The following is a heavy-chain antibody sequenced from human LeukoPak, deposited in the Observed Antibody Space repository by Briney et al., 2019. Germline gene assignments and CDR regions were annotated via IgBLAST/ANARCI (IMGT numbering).Heavy chain of an antibody. CDR2: FDPEDGET. V-gene: IGHV1-24*01. D-gene: IGHD5-18*01. J-gene: IGHJ4*02. CDR1: GYTLTELS. Sequence: GASVKVSCKVSGYTLTELSMHWVRQAPGKGLEWVGGFDPEDGETIYAQKFQGRVTMTEDTSTDTAYMELSSLRSEDTAVYYCATALGYSYGFDYWGQGTLVTVSS. CDR3: ATALGYSYGFDY.